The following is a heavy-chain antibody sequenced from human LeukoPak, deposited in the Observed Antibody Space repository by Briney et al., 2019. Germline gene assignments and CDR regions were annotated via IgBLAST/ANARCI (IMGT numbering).Heavy chain of an antibody. V-gene: IGHV4-39*07. Sequence: TSETLSLTCTVSGGSISSSGYYWGWMRQPPGKGLEWIGRISASGSTNYNPSLRSRVTISVDTSKNQFSLKLSSVTAADTAVYYCAREGEGGIVVVPAGIGYWGQGTLVTVSS. J-gene: IGHJ4*02. CDR1: GGSISSSGYY. D-gene: IGHD2-2*01. CDR2: ISASGST. CDR3: AREGEGGIVVVPAGIGY.